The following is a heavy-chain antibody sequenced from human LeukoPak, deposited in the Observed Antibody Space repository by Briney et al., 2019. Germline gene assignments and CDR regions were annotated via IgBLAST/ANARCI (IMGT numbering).Heavy chain of an antibody. J-gene: IGHJ4*02. Sequence: GGSLRLSCAPSGFTFSSYAMHWVRQAPGKGLEWVAVISYAGSNKFYADSVRGRVTISKDNSKNTLYLQMNNLRRGDTAVYYCAKSPRYGDYGGLLAGGQGTLVTVSS. V-gene: IGHV3-30-3*02. CDR3: AKSPRYGDYGGLLA. CDR1: GFTFSSYA. CDR2: ISYAGSNK. D-gene: IGHD4-17*01.